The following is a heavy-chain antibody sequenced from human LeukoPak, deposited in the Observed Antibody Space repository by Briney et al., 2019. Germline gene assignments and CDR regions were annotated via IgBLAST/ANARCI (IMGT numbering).Heavy chain of an antibody. CDR2: ISAYNGNT. J-gene: IGHJ4*02. V-gene: IGHV1-18*01. Sequence: ASVKVSCKASGYTFTSYGISWVRQAPGQGLEWMGWISAYNGNTNYAQKFQGRVTMTRDTSISTAYMELSRLRSDDTAVYYCARDQRRRWFGELFTFDYWGQGTLVTVSS. D-gene: IGHD3-10*01. CDR1: GYTFTSYG. CDR3: ARDQRRRWFGELFTFDY.